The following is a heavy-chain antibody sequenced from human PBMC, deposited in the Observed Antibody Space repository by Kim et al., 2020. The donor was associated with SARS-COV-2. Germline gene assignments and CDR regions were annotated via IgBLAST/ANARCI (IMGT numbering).Heavy chain of an antibody. CDR3: ARIQPNYDSSGYYGPLFDY. D-gene: IGHD3-22*01. Sequence: SRVTISVDTSKNQFSLKLSSVTAADTAVYYCARIQPNYDSSGYYGPLFDYWGQGTLVTVSS. J-gene: IGHJ4*02. V-gene: IGHV4-59*01.